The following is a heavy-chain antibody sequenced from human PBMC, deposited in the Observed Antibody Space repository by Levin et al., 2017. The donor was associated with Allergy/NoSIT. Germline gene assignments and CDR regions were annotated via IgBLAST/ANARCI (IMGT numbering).Heavy chain of an antibody. CDR1: GGSISSYY. D-gene: IGHD3-10*01. V-gene: IGHV4-59*01. CDR2: IYYSGST. Sequence: GSLRLSCTVSGGSISSYYWSWIRQPPGKGLEWIGYIYYSGSTNYNPSLKSRVTISVDTSKNQFSLKLSSVTAADTAVYYCAREIGDGVAFDIWGQGTMVTVSS. J-gene: IGHJ3*02. CDR3: AREIGDGVAFDI.